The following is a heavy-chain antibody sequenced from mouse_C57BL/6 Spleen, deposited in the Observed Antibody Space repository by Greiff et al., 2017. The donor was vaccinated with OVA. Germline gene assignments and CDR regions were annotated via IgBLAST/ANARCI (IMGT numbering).Heavy chain of an antibody. CDR1: GYAFRSYW. Sequence: QVQLQQSGAELVKPGASVKISCKASGYAFRSYWMNWVKQRPGKGLEWIGQIYPGDGDTNYNGKFKGKATLTAAKSSSTAYMQLSSLTSEDSAVYFCARMYDGYFDYWGQGTTLTVSS. D-gene: IGHD2-3*01. CDR2: IYPGDGDT. J-gene: IGHJ2*01. V-gene: IGHV1-80*01. CDR3: ARMYDGYFDY.